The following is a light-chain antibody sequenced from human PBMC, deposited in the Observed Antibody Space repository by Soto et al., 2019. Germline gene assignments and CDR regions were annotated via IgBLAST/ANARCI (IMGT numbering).Light chain of an antibody. Sequence: EIVVTQSPATLSVSPGERVTLSCRAIQSVSSSLAWYQPRPGQAPRLLIYDTSTRAAGIAARFSGSGSGTEFTLTISSLEPEDFAVYYCQQRSDWLITFGQGTRLEI. CDR2: DTS. CDR3: QQRSDWLIT. CDR1: QSVSSS. V-gene: IGKV3-11*01. J-gene: IGKJ5*01.